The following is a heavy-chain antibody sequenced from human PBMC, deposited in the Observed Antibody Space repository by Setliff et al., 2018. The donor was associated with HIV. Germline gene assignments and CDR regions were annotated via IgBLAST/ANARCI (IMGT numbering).Heavy chain of an antibody. CDR3: ARSGQGHSVLYYLYGIDV. CDR1: GFTFSRYG. D-gene: IGHD2-21*01. Sequence: PGGSLRLSCAASGFTFSRYGMHWVRQAPGKGLEWVAFISYDGSKKYDADFVKGRFTISRDNSKNTLYLQMNSLRTDDTAVYYCARSGQGHSVLYYLYGIDVWGQGTAVTVSS. J-gene: IGHJ6*02. CDR2: ISYDGSKK. V-gene: IGHV3-30*04.